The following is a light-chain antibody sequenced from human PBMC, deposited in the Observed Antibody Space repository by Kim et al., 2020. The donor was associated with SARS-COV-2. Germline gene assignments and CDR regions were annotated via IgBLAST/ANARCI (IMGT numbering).Light chain of an antibody. CDR2: DGS. J-gene: IGKJ5*01. V-gene: IGKV3D-20*01. CDR1: QSVSKIF. CDR3: QHYGTSPPII. Sequence: PGDIATLSCGASQSVSKIFLAWYQKKPGLAPRLLMNDGSSVAIGIPDRFSGSRSGTDFTLTISGLEPDDSAVYYCQHYGTSPPIIFGQGTRL.